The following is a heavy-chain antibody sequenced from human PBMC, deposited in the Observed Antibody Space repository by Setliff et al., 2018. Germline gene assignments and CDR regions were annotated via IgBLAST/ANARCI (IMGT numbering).Heavy chain of an antibody. Sequence: ASVKVSCKASGYKFADYGITWVRQAPGQGLEWMGWIGVYTGKTYYAHKFQDRVTMTTDTSTGTAYLELRSLRSDDTAVYYCSRLVRYCTTTSCQRLSGDEYWGQGTLVTVSS. CDR1: GYKFADYG. CDR3: SRLVRYCTTTSCQRLSGDEY. D-gene: IGHD2-2*01. J-gene: IGHJ4*02. V-gene: IGHV1-18*01. CDR2: IGVYTGKT.